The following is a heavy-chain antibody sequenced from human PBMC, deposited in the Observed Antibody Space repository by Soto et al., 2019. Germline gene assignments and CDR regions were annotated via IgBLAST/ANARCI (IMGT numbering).Heavy chain of an antibody. CDR2: ISSSSSYI. Sequence: GGSLRLSCAASGFTFSSYSMNWVRQAPGKGLEWVSSISSSSSYIYYADSVKGRFTISRDNAKNSLYLQMNGLRAEDTAVYYCARVRGHCSSASCFIWGAFRLTRGGWGQGTTVTVSS. J-gene: IGHJ6*02. V-gene: IGHV3-21*01. CDR3: ARVRGHCSSASCFIWGAFRLTRGG. CDR1: GFTFSSYS. D-gene: IGHD2-2*01.